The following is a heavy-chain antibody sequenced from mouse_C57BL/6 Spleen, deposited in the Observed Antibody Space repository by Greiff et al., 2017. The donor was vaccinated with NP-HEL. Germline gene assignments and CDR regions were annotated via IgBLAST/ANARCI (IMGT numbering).Heavy chain of an antibody. J-gene: IGHJ2*01. D-gene: IGHD1-1*01. V-gene: IGHV1-26*01. Sequence: EVQLQQSGPELVKPGASVKISCKASGYTFTDYYMNWVKQSHGKSLEWIGDINPNNGGTSYNQKFKGKATLTVDKSSSTAYMELRSLTSEDSAVYYCARSPFDYGSSFDYWGQGTTLTVAS. CDR3: ARSPFDYGSSFDY. CDR1: GYTFTDYY. CDR2: INPNNGGT.